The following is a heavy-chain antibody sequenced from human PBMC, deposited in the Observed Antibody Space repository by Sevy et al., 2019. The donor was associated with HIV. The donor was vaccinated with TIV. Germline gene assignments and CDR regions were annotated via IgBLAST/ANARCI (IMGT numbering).Heavy chain of an antibody. CDR2: IIGSGGRT. Sequence: GGSLRLSCAASGFTFSSYAMSWVRQAPGKGLEWVSCIIGSGGRTYYAESVKGRFTISRENAKNTLYLQMNNLRAEDTAVYYCAKDGHDYGDFYFNYWGQGTLVTVSS. CDR1: GFTFSSYA. CDR3: AKDGHDYGDFYFNY. V-gene: IGHV3-23*01. J-gene: IGHJ4*02. D-gene: IGHD4-17*01.